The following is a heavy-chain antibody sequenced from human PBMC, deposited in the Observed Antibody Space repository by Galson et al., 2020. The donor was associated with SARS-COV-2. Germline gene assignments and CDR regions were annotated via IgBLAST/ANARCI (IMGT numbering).Heavy chain of an antibody. Sequence: GGSLRLSCAASGFTFSSYAMHWVRQAPGKGLEWVAVISYDGSNKYYADSVKGRFTISRDNSKNTLYLQMNSLRAEDTAVYYCASEEGLTTVSIDYYGMDVWGQGTTVTVSS. CDR1: GFTFSSYA. CDR3: ASEEGLTTVSIDYYGMDV. D-gene: IGHD4-17*01. V-gene: IGHV3-30-3*01. CDR2: ISYDGSNK. J-gene: IGHJ6*02.